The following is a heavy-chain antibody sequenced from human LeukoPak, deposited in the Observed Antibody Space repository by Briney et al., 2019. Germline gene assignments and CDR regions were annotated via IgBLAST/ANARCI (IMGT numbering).Heavy chain of an antibody. V-gene: IGHV1-69*01. CDR3: ARDWGIAAAGDAFDI. CDR2: IIPIFGTA. D-gene: IGHD6-13*01. CDR1: GGTFSSYA. J-gene: IGHJ3*02. Sequence: SVKVSCKASGGTFSSYAISWVRQAPGQGLEWVGGIIPIFGTANYAQKFQGRVTITADESTSTAYMELSSLRSEDTAVYYCARDWGIAAAGDAFDIWGQGTMVTVSS.